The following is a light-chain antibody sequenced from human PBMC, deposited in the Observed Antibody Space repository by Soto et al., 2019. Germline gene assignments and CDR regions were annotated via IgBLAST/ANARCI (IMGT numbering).Light chain of an antibody. Sequence: QSVLTQPASVSGSPGQSITISCTGTSSDIGSYNLVSWYQQHPGKAPKLMIYEVTNRPSGVSSRFSGSKSGNTASLTISGLQAEDEADYFCCSYAGTATFVVFGGGTQLTVL. CDR2: EVT. CDR3: CSYAGTATFVV. J-gene: IGLJ7*01. V-gene: IGLV2-23*02. CDR1: SSDIGSYNL.